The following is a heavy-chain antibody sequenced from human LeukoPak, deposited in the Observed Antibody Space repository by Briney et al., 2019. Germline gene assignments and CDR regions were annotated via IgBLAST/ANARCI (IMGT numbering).Heavy chain of an antibody. J-gene: IGHJ3*02. V-gene: IGHV4-4*02. Sequence: SGTLSLTCAVSGGSISSSNWWSWVRQPPGKGLEWIGYIYYSGSTNYNPSLKSRVTISVDTSKNQFSLKLSSVTAADTAVYYCARAAYCGGDCYPNDAFDIWGQGTMVTVSS. CDR1: GGSISSSNW. CDR3: ARAAYCGGDCYPNDAFDI. D-gene: IGHD2-21*02. CDR2: IYYSGST.